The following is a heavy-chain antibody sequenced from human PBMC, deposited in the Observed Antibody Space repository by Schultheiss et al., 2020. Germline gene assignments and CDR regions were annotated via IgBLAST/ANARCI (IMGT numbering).Heavy chain of an antibody. D-gene: IGHD5-18*01. Sequence: GESLKISCAASGFTFSSYAMSWVRQAPGKGLEWVSAISGSGGSTYYADSVKGRFTISRDNSKNTLYLQMNSLRAEDTAVYYCAKDREFSYGYYFDYWGQGTLVTVSS. CDR2: ISGSGGST. CDR1: GFTFSSYA. V-gene: IGHV3-23*01. J-gene: IGHJ4*02. CDR3: AKDREFSYGYYFDY.